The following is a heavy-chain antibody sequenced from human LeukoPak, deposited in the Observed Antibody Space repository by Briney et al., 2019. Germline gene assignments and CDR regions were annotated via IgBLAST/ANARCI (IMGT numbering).Heavy chain of an antibody. CDR3: AKGSGYSGYEPNDY. Sequence: GGSLRLSCAASGFTFSSYAMSWVRQAPGKGLEWVSAISGSGGSTYYADSVKGRFTISRDNSKNTLYLQMNSLRAEDTAVYYCAKGSGYSGYEPNDYWGQGTLVTASS. CDR1: GFTFSSYA. J-gene: IGHJ4*02. CDR2: ISGSGGST. D-gene: IGHD5-12*01. V-gene: IGHV3-23*01.